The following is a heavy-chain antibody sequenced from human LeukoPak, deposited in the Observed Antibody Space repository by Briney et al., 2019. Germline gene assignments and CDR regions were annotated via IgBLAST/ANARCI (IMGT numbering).Heavy chain of an antibody. CDR3: ARGNTMVRGP. J-gene: IGHJ5*02. V-gene: IGHV4-34*01. D-gene: IGHD3-10*01. CDR1: GGSFSGYY. Sequence: PSETLSLTCAVYGGSFSGYYWSWIRQPPGKGLEWIGEINHSGSTNYNPSLKSRVTISVDTSKNQFSLKLSSVTAADTAVYYCARGNTMVRGPCGQGTLVTVSS. CDR2: INHSGST.